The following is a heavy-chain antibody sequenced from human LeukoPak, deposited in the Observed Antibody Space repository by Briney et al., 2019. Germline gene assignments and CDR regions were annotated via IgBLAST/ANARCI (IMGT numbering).Heavy chain of an antibody. Sequence: LGGSLRLSCAASGLTFSRHWMTWVRQAPGKGLEWVANIKHDGSEKNYVDSVKGRFTISRDNAKNSLYLQMNSLRAEDTAVYYCATPLDYYDRSDSHQGGDWGQGTLVTVSS. V-gene: IGHV3-7*03. J-gene: IGHJ4*02. CDR3: ATPLDYYDRSDSHQGGD. CDR1: GLTFSRHW. CDR2: IKHDGSEK. D-gene: IGHD3-22*01.